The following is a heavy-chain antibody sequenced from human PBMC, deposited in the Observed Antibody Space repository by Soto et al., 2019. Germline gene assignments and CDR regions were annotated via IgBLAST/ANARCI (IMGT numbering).Heavy chain of an antibody. Sequence: ASVKVSCKASGYTFTGYYMHWVRQAPGQGLEWMGWINPNSGGTNYAQKFQGWVTMTRDTSISTAYMELSSLRSEDTAVFYCARRVYSSSWYYYYYYGMDVWGQGTTVTVSS. V-gene: IGHV1-2*04. CDR2: INPNSGGT. D-gene: IGHD6-13*01. J-gene: IGHJ6*02. CDR1: GYTFTGYY. CDR3: ARRVYSSSWYYYYYYGMDV.